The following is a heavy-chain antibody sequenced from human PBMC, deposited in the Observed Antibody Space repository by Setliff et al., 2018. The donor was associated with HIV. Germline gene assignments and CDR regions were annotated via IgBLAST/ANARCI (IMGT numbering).Heavy chain of an antibody. V-gene: IGHV4-61*01. CDR1: SGSVGSGSYY. Sequence: SETLSLTCTVSSGSVGSGSYYWSWIRQPPGKGLEYIGYIYYTWSTTYNPSLKSRVSMSIDTSKNPFSLRLTSVTAADTAVYYCARDPPGHGDSNDYWGQGTLVTVSS. CDR2: IYYTWST. CDR3: ARDPPGHGDSNDY. D-gene: IGHD4-17*01. J-gene: IGHJ4*02.